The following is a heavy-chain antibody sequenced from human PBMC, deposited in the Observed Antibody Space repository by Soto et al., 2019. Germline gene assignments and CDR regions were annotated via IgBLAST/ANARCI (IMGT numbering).Heavy chain of an antibody. CDR1: GGSISSGGYS. CDR3: ARSEYYYDSSGYLRWGFDY. J-gene: IGHJ4*02. D-gene: IGHD3-22*01. Sequence: SETLSLTCAVSGGSISSGGYSWSWIRQPPGKGLEWIGYIYHSGSTYYNPSLKSRVTISVDRSKNQFSLKLSSVTAADTAVYYCARSEYYYDSSGYLRWGFDYWGQGTLVTVSS. V-gene: IGHV4-30-2*01. CDR2: IYHSGST.